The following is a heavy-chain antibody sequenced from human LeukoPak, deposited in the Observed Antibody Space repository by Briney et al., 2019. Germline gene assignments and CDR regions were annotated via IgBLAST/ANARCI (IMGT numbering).Heavy chain of an antibody. D-gene: IGHD3-10*01. Sequence: PGGSLRLSCAASGFTFTCCWMSWVRQTPGKGLEWVASIKQDGREKFYADSVKGRFTISRDNAKNTLYLQMNSLRAEDTAVYYCARGIYGNFDYWGQGSLVTVSS. J-gene: IGHJ4*02. CDR2: IKQDGREK. CDR3: ARGIYGNFDY. V-gene: IGHV3-7*01. CDR1: GFTFTCCW.